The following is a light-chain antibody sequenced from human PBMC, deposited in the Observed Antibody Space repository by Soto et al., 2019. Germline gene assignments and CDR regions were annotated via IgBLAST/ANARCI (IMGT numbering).Light chain of an antibody. J-gene: IGLJ2*01. V-gene: IGLV2-23*02. Sequence: QSVLTQPASVSGSPGQSITISCTGTSSDVGSYNYVSWYQQHPGKAPKLMIYDVTNRPSGVSNRFSGSKSGNTASLTISGLQAEDEADYYCCSYAGSSTSVVFGGGTKVTVL. CDR1: SSDVGSYNY. CDR3: CSYAGSSTSVV. CDR2: DVT.